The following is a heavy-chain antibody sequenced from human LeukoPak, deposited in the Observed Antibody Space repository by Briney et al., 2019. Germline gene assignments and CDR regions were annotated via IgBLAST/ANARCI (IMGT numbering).Heavy chain of an antibody. CDR2: IIPIFGTA. D-gene: IGHD3-10*01. CDR1: GGTFSSYA. Sequence: SVKVSCEASGGTFSSYAISWVRQAPGQGLEWMGGIIPIFGTANYAQKFQGRVTITADESTSTAYMELSSLRSEDTAVYYCARDYYGSGSYYRSDAFDIWGQGTMVTVSS. J-gene: IGHJ3*02. CDR3: ARDYYGSGSYYRSDAFDI. V-gene: IGHV1-69*13.